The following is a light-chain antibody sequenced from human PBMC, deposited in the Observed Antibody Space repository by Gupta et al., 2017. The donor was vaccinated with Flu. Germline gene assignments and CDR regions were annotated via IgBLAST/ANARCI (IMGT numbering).Light chain of an antibody. CDR1: SSNIGRDH. Sequence: QSVLTQSPSASATPGQRVTISCSGSSSNIGRDHVNCYQQLPGTAPKLLIHTTNQRPSGVPDRFSGSKSGTSASLTISWPQSEYEADYYCGAWDDIRNGYVFGTGTKVTFL. CDR2: TTN. J-gene: IGLJ1*01. V-gene: IGLV1-44*01. CDR3: GAWDDIRNGYV.